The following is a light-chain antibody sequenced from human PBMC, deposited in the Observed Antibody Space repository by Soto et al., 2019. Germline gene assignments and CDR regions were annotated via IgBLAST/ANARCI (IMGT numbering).Light chain of an antibody. CDR1: QSVSSN. V-gene: IGKV3-20*01. J-gene: IGKJ4*01. CDR2: GAS. Sequence: EIAMTQSPATLSVSPGEGATLSCRASQSVSSNLAWYQQKPGQAPRLLISGASSRATGIPDRFSGSGSGTDFTLTISRLEPEDFAVYYCQQYGSSPLTFGGGTKGDIK. CDR3: QQYGSSPLT.